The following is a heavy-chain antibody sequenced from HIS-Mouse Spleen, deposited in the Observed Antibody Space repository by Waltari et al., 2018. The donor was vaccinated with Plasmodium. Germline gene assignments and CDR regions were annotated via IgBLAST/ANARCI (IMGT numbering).Heavy chain of an antibody. Sequence: QVQLQESGPGLVKPSETLSLTCTVSGGSIRSYYWIWIRQPPRKGLEWIGYIYYSGSTNYNPSLKSRVTISVDTSKNQFSLKLSSVTAADTAVYYCARLRYSYGYFDYWGQGTLVTVSS. CDR2: IYYSGST. CDR1: GGSIRSYY. J-gene: IGHJ4*02. CDR3: ARLRYSYGYFDY. D-gene: IGHD5-18*01. V-gene: IGHV4-59*08.